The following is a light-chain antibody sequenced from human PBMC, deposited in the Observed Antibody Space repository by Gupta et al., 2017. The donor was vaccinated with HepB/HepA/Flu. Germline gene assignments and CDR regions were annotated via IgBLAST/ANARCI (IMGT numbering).Light chain of an antibody. Sequence: SYELTQPPSVSVSPGQTASITCSGDKLGDKYACWYQQKPGQSPVLVIYQDSKRPSGIPERFSGSNPGNPATLTISGTQAMDEADYYCQAWDSSTGVFGTGTKVTVL. CDR3: QAWDSSTGV. V-gene: IGLV3-1*01. CDR2: QDS. J-gene: IGLJ1*01. CDR1: KLGDKY.